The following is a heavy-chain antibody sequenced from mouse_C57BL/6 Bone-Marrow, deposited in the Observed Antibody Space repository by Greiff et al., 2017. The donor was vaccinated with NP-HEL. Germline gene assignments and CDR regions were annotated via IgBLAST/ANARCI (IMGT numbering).Heavy chain of an antibody. J-gene: IGHJ3*01. CDR3: ARGGDGSPWFAY. V-gene: IGHV1-19*01. CDR1: GYTFTDYY. Sequence: VQLQQSGPVLVKPGASVKMSCKASGYTFTDYYMNWVKQSHGKSLEWIGVINPYNGGTSYNQKFKGKATLTVDKSSSTAYMELNSLTSEDSAVYYCARGGDGSPWFAYWGQGTLVTVSA. D-gene: IGHD2-3*01. CDR2: INPYNGGT.